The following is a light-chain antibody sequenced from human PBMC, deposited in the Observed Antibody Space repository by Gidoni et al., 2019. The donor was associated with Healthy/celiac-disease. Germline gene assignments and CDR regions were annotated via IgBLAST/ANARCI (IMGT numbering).Light chain of an antibody. CDR1: QDNSNY. Sequence: DIPMTQSPSSLSASVGDRDTITCQASQDNSNYLDWYQQKPGKAPKLLIYDASNLETGVPARFSGSGSGTDFTFTISSLQAEDIATYYCQQYDNPPLTFGGGTKVEIK. J-gene: IGKJ4*02. CDR3: QQYDNPPLT. CDR2: DAS. V-gene: IGKV1-33*01.